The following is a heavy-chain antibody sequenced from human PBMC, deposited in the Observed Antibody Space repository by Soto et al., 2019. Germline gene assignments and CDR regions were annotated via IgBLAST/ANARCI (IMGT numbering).Heavy chain of an antibody. Sequence: QVQLQESGPGLVKPSQTLSLTCTVSGGSIRSGGYYWSWIRQHPEKGLEWIGNIYYSGSTYYNPSLNSRVIISVDTSKNQFSLKLSSVTAADTAVYYCARDDRSLTGLNWIDPWGQGTLVTVSS. CDR1: GGSIRSGGYY. CDR2: IYYSGST. CDR3: ARDDRSLTGLNWIDP. V-gene: IGHV4-31*03. J-gene: IGHJ5*02. D-gene: IGHD3-9*01.